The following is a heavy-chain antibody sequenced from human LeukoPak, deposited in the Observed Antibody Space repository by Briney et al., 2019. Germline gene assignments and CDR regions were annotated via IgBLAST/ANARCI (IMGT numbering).Heavy chain of an antibody. D-gene: IGHD1-26*01. V-gene: IGHV4-4*02. CDR3: ARGNSGSYESRAYYFDY. Sequence: PSETLSLTCAVSGGSISSSNWWSWVRQPPGKGLEWIGEIYHSGSTNYNPSLKSRVTISVDKSKNQFSLKLSSVTAADTAVYYCARGNSGSYESRAYYFDYWGQGTLVTVSS. CDR2: IYHSGST. CDR1: GGSISSSNW. J-gene: IGHJ4*02.